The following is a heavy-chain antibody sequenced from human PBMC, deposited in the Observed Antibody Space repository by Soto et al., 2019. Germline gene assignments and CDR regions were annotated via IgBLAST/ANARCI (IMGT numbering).Heavy chain of an antibody. J-gene: IGHJ4*02. CDR3: SREYYGTTTWIDY. CDR1: GYTFTSYP. Sequence: QVQLVQSAPELQRPGDSVKVSCKTSGYTFTSYPYSWVRHAPGQGLEWMGWVNSYDGTTKVAQQFRDRITLTADKSAATVFMELRRLTSDDTAVYYCSREYYGTTTWIDYWGQGALVGVSA. V-gene: IGHV1-18*04. CDR2: VNSYDGTT. D-gene: IGHD1-7*01.